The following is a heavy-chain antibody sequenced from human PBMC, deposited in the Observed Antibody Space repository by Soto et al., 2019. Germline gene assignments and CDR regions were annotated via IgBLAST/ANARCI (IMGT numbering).Heavy chain of an antibody. CDR3: ARVFPSVYDFWSDYYSWCDR. Sequence: YRKTSVDSFSSYAISCVRLAPGQGLEWMGGIIPIFGTANYAQKCQGRVTITADESTSTAYMELSSLRSEDTAVYYCARVFPSVYDFWSDYYSWCDRWGQGTLVTVSA. J-gene: IGHJ5*02. CDR2: IIPIFGTA. V-gene: IGHV1-69*01. CDR1: VDSFSSYA. D-gene: IGHD3-3*01.